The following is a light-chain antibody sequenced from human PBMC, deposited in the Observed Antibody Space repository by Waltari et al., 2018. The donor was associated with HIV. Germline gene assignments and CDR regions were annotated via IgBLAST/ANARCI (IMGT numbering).Light chain of an antibody. J-gene: IGLJ3*02. CDR2: EVS. CDR1: SGDVGGYHY. CDR3: SSYTSSSTLV. Sequence: QSPLTQPASVSGSPGQSITSSCTGTSGDVGGYHYVSWYQQHPGKAPKLMIYEVSNRPSGVSKRFSGSKSGNTASLTISGLQAEDEADYYCSSYTSSSTLVFGGGTKLTVL. V-gene: IGLV2-14*01.